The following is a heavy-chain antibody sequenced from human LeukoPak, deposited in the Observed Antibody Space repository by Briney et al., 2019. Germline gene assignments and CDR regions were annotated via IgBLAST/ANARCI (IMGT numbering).Heavy chain of an antibody. J-gene: IGHJ4*02. V-gene: IGHV3-23*01. CDR1: GFTFSSYV. CDR2: ISGSGGST. Sequence: PGGSLRLSCAASGFTFSSYVMSWVRQAPGEGLEWVSAISGSGGSTYYADSVKGRFTISRDNSKNTLYLQMNSLRAEDTAVYYCAKDSHFDWLPHDYWGQGTLVTVSS. CDR3: AKDSHFDWLPHDY. D-gene: IGHD3-9*01.